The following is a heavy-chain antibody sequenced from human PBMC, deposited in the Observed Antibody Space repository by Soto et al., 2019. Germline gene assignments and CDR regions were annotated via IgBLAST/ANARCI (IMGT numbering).Heavy chain of an antibody. J-gene: IGHJ4*02. V-gene: IGHV3-7*01. D-gene: IGHD3-22*01. CDR1: GVTFSSYW. CDR3: ASAYYYDSSGYSPGGY. CDR2: IKQDGSQK. Sequence: ESGGGLVQPGGSLRLSCAASGVTFSSYWMSWVRQAPGKGLEWVANIKQDGSQKYYVDSVKGRFTISRDNAKNSLYLQMTSLRVEDTAVYYCASAYYYDSSGYSPGGYWGQGTLVTVSS.